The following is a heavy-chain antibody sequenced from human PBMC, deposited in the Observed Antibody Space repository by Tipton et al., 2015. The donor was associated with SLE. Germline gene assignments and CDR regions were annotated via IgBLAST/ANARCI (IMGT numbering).Heavy chain of an antibody. CDR1: GFTFPSYT. J-gene: IGHJ4*02. V-gene: IGHV3-21*03. Sequence: SLRLSCAASGFTFPSYTMNWVRQAPGKGLGWVSSITRGGSYIFYADSVKGRFTISRDNAKNSLFLQMNSLRAEDTAVYYCAKSGDSSSVRADYWGQGTLVTVSS. CDR3: AKSGDSSSVRADY. CDR2: ITRGGSYI. D-gene: IGHD3-22*01.